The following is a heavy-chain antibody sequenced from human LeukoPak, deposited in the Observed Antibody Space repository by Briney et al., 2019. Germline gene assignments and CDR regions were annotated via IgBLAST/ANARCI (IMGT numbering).Heavy chain of an antibody. CDR2: IYYSGST. D-gene: IGHD3-10*01. CDR3: ATATSGDAFDI. CDR1: GGSISSYY. Sequence: SETLSLTCTVSGGSISSYYWSWIRQPPGKGLEWIGYIYYSGSTNYNPSLKSRVTISVDTSKNQFSLKLSSVTAADTAVYYCATATSGDAFDIWGQGTIVTVSS. V-gene: IGHV4-59*08. J-gene: IGHJ3*02.